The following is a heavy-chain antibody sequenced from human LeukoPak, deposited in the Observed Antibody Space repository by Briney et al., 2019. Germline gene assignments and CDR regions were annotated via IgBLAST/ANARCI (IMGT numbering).Heavy chain of an antibody. Sequence: PGGSLRLSCAASGFSFSTYGMHWVRQAPGKGLEWVAMIWYDASGQHYADSVKGRFTIPRDTSKNTLYLQMNSLRAEDTAVYFCARDSLYDDNGYYHYFDYWGQGTLVTVSS. J-gene: IGHJ4*02. CDR1: GFSFSTYG. CDR3: ARDSLYDDNGYYHYFDY. CDR2: IWYDASGQ. V-gene: IGHV3-33*01. D-gene: IGHD3-22*01.